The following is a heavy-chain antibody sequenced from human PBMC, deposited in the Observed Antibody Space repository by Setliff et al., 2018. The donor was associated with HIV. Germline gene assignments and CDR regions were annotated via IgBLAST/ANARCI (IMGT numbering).Heavy chain of an antibody. V-gene: IGHV1-8*02. D-gene: IGHD4-4*01. J-gene: IGHJ4*02. Sequence: ASVKVSCKPSGYTFSNYDINWVRQAAGQGLEWMGWMNPDSRNTGYAQRFEGRVTLTWDTSISTAYLELNHLKSDDTAVYYCARRPGNSGFDYWGQGTLVTVSS. CDR1: GYTFSNYD. CDR2: MNPDSRNT. CDR3: ARRPGNSGFDY.